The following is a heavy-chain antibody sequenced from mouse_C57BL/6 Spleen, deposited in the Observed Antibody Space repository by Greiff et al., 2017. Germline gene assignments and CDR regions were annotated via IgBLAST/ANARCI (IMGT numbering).Heavy chain of an antibody. CDR2: ISYDGSN. Sequence: ESGPGLVKPSQSLSLTCSVTGYSITSGYYWNWIRQFPGNKLEWMGYISYDGSNNYNPSLKNRISITRDTSKNQFFLKLNSVTTEDTATYYCARGGWLPRGRYFDVWGTGTTVTVSS. D-gene: IGHD2-3*01. V-gene: IGHV3-6*01. CDR1: GYSITSGYY. CDR3: ARGGWLPRGRYFDV. J-gene: IGHJ1*03.